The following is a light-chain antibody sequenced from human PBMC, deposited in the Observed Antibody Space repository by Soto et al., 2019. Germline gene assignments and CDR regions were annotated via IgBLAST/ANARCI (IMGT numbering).Light chain of an antibody. CDR2: KAS. J-gene: IGKJ1*01. Sequence: DIQMTQSPSTLSASVGDGVTITCRASQSLNSWLAWYQHKPGKAPKLLIHKASILASGVPSRFSGRDSGAEFTLTISSLQPDDFATYYCQHYIGYSGMFGQGTKVDIK. CDR1: QSLNSW. V-gene: IGKV1-5*03. CDR3: QHYIGYSGM.